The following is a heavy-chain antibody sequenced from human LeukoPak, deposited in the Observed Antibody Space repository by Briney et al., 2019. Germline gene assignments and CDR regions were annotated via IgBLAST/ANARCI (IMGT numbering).Heavy chain of an antibody. Sequence: PSETLSLTCTVSGGSISSYYWSWIRQPAGKGLEWIGRIYTSGSTNYNPSLKSRVTMSVDTSKNQFSLKLSSVTAADTAVYYCARDRTYYDFWSGRRRGPYAFDIWGQGTMVTVSS. CDR2: IYTSGST. J-gene: IGHJ3*02. V-gene: IGHV4-4*07. D-gene: IGHD3-3*01. CDR3: ARDRTYYDFWSGRRRGPYAFDI. CDR1: GGSISSYY.